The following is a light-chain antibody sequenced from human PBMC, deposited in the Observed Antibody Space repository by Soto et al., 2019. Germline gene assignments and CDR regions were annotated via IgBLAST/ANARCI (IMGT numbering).Light chain of an antibody. V-gene: IGLV2-14*03. J-gene: IGLJ1*01. CDR1: SSDVGGYNY. Sequence: QSALTQPASVSGSPRQSITISCTGTSSDVGGYNYVSWYQHHPGKAPKLMIYDVSNRPSGVSNSFSGSKSGNTAALTISGLQPEDEADYYCSSYTTSNTRQIVFGTGTKLTVL. CDR3: SSYTTSNTRQIV. CDR2: DVS.